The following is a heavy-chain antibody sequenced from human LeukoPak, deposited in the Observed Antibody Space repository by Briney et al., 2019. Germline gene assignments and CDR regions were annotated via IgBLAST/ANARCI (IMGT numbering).Heavy chain of an antibody. CDR1: GFTFSSSV. D-gene: IGHD1-26*01. CDR2: IVVGSGNT. Sequence: GTSAKVSCKASGFTFSSSVMQWVRQARGQRLEWIGWIVVGSGNTNYAQKFQERVTITRDMSTSTAYMELSSLRSEDTAVYYCAADIVGAAGYYFDYWGQGTLVTVSS. CDR3: AADIVGAAGYYFDY. V-gene: IGHV1-58*02. J-gene: IGHJ4*02.